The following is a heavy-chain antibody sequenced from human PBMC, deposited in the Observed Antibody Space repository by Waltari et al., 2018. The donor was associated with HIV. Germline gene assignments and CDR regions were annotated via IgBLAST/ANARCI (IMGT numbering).Heavy chain of an antibody. CDR2: RYHTGGT. V-gene: IGHV4-38-2*01. CDR1: GFSITTVYY. D-gene: IGHD4-17*01. CDR3: ATVRPADQRYLDY. J-gene: IGHJ4*02. Sequence: QMQLQESGPGLLRPSETLSLSFSVSGFSITTVYYWGWARQPPVQGHEWSGYRYHTGGTDYHPPLKSRVSISVDTSTNHFSLKFNSMTASDSAVYYCATVRPADQRYLDYWGQGTLVTVSS.